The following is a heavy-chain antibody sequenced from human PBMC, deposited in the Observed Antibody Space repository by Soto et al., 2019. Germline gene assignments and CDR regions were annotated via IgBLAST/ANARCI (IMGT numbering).Heavy chain of an antibody. CDR3: AADAVLKHEWYYAMDV. Sequence: ASVKVSCTASGFTFSSSAIQWVRQAHGKGLEWIGWIVVRTGETKFAHKFQERVTLTRDVSTGTAYMELSSLTYWDTAVCFCAADAVLKHEWYYAMDVWGQGTTVTVSS. CDR2: IVVRTGET. V-gene: IGHV1-58*02. D-gene: IGHD3-3*01. J-gene: IGHJ6*02. CDR1: GFTFSSSA.